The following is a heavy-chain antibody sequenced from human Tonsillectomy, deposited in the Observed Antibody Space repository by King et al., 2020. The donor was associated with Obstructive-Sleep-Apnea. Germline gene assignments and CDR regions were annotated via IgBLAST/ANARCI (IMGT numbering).Heavy chain of an antibody. CDR1: GFNFRSYS. J-gene: IGHJ4*02. V-gene: IGHV3-21*01. D-gene: IGHD3-22*01. CDR3: ARDYYEIAIDY. Sequence: EVQLVESGGGLVKPGGSLRLSCAASGFNFRSYSMNWVRQAPGKGLEWVSSISSSSSYIYYADSVKGRFTISRDNAKNSLYLQMNSLRAEDSAVYYCARDYYEIAIDYWGQGTLVTVSS. CDR2: ISSSSSYI.